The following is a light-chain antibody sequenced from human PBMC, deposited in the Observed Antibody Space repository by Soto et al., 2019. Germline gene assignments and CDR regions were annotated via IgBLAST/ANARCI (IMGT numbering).Light chain of an antibody. J-gene: IGKJ2*01. CDR2: DAS. CDR1: QSISSW. V-gene: IGKV1-5*01. Sequence: DIQMTQSPSTLSASVGDRVTITCRASQSISSWLAWYQQKPGKAPKLLIYDASSLESGVPSRFSGSGSGTEFTLTIRSLQPDDFATYYCQQYNRYSRTPFGQGTKLEIK. CDR3: QQYNRYSRTP.